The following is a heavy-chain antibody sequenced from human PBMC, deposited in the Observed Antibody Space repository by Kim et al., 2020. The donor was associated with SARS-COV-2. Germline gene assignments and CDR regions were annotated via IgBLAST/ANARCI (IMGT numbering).Heavy chain of an antibody. Sequence: AYSVKGRFTISRDNSKNSLYLQMNSLRTEDTALYYCAKGHDYVGFEGFDYWGQGTLVTVSS. D-gene: IGHD4-17*01. V-gene: IGHV3-43*01. J-gene: IGHJ4*02. CDR3: AKGHDYVGFEGFDY.